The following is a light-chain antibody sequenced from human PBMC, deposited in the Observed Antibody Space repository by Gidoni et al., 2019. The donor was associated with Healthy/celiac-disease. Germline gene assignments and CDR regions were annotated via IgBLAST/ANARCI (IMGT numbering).Light chain of an antibody. CDR2: DAS. CDR1: QSVSSY. Sequence: EIVMTQSPATLSVSPGERATLSCRASQSVSSYLAWYQQKPGQAPRLLIYDASTRATGIPARFSGSGSGTEFTLTISSLQSEDFAVYYCQQRSNWPPLTFGGGTKVEIK. J-gene: IGKJ4*01. CDR3: QQRSNWPPLT. V-gene: IGKV3-15*01.